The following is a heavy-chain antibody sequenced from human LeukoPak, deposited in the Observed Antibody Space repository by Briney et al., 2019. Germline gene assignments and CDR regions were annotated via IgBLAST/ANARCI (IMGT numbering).Heavy chain of an antibody. J-gene: IGHJ4*02. CDR3: AGLFGGATDY. V-gene: IGHV4-59*05. Sequence: SETLSLTCTVSGGSISSYYWSWIRQPPGKGLEWIGSIYYSGSTYYNPSLKSRVTISVDTSKNQFSLKLSSVTAADTAVYYRAGLFGGATDYWGQGTLVTVSS. CDR2: IYYSGST. D-gene: IGHD3-16*01. CDR1: GGSISSYY.